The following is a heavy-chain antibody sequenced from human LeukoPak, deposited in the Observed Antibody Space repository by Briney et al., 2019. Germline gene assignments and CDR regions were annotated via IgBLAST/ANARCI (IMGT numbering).Heavy chain of an antibody. CDR2: TYYRSKWYY. J-gene: IGHJ5*02. CDR1: GDSVSSNSVA. V-gene: IGHV6-1*01. Sequence: SQTLSLTCAISGDSVSSNSVAWIWIRQSPSRGLEWLGRTYYRSKWYYDYAISVKSRMTINVDTSKNQFSLQLKSVTPADTAVYYCARGRPVTTVTVGWFDPWGQGTPDTVSS. D-gene: IGHD4-17*01. CDR3: ARGRPVTTVTVGWFDP.